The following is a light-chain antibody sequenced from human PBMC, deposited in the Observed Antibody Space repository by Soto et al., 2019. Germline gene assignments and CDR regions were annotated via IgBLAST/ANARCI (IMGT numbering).Light chain of an antibody. J-gene: IGKJ4*01. CDR1: QSLLHSNGYNY. CDR3: MQALQTRIT. Sequence: DIVMTQSPLSLPVTPGEPASISCRSSQSLLHSNGYNYLDWYLQKPGQSPQLLIYLGSNRASGVPDRFSGSGSGTDFTLKISRVEAEDVGVYYCMQALQTRITFGGGTKV. V-gene: IGKV2-28*01. CDR2: LGS.